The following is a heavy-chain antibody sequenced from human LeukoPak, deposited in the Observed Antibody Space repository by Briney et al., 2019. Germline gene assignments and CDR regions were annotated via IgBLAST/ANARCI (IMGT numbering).Heavy chain of an antibody. D-gene: IGHD4-11*01. CDR1: GFTFSSYS. CDR3: ARADSNFYGDAFDV. V-gene: IGHV3-48*04. CDR2: IGGSGTTI. Sequence: GGSLRLSCAASGFTFSSYSMNWVRQAPGKGLEWVSYIGGSGTTIHFADSVKGRFTISRDNAKNSLYLQMNSLRAEDTAVYYCARADSNFYGDAFDVWGQGTMVTVSS. J-gene: IGHJ3*01.